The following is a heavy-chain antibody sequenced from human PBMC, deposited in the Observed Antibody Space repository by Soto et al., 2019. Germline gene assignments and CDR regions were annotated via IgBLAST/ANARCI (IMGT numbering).Heavy chain of an antibody. D-gene: IGHD3-22*01. Sequence: PSETLSLTCSVSGGSISSYYWSWIRQSPGKGLEWIGYIYYSGTTNFNPSLKSRVTISVDTSKNQFSLKLSSVTAADTAVYYCARHGYYDSSGPFDYWGQGTLVTVSS. J-gene: IGHJ4*02. V-gene: IGHV4-59*08. CDR3: ARHGYYDSSGPFDY. CDR1: GGSISSYY. CDR2: IYYSGTT.